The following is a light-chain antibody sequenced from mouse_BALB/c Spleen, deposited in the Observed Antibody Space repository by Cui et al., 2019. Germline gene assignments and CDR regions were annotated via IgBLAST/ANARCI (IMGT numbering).Light chain of an antibody. CDR2: LTS. CDR3: QQWSSNPLT. Sequence: QIVLTQPPALMSASLGEKVTMTSSASSSVSYMYWYQQKPRSSPKPWIYLTSNLASGGPARFSGSGSGTSYSLTISSMEAEDAATYYCQQWSSNPLTFGAGTKLELK. V-gene: IGKV4-68*01. CDR1: SSVSY. J-gene: IGKJ5*01.